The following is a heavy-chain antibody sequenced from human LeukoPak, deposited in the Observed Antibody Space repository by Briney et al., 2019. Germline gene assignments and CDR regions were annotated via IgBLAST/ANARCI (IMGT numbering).Heavy chain of an antibody. Sequence: PSETLSLTCTVSGGSLSSYYWRWLRQPPGKGLEGIGYIYYSGSTNYNPSLTSRVPISVDTSKNQCSLELSSVTAADTAVYYCARLGARDRRGYYGRGAFDIWGQGTMVTVSS. D-gene: IGHD3-3*01. CDR2: IYYSGST. CDR1: GGSLSSYY. CDR3: ARLGARDRRGYYGRGAFDI. J-gene: IGHJ3*02. V-gene: IGHV4-59*01.